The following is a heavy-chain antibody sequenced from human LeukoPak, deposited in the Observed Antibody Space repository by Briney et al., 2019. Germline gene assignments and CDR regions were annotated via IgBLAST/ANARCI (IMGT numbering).Heavy chain of an antibody. Sequence: ASVKVSCKASGGTFSSYAISWVRQAPGQGLEWMGRIIPILGIANYAQKFQGRVTITVDKSTSTAYMELSSLRSEDTAVYYCARDHGIAARPGYWGQGTLVTVSS. D-gene: IGHD6-6*01. V-gene: IGHV1-69*04. CDR2: IIPILGIA. CDR3: ARDHGIAARPGY. J-gene: IGHJ4*02. CDR1: GGTFSSYA.